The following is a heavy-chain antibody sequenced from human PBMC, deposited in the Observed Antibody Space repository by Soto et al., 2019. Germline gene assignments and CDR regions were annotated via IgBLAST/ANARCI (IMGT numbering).Heavy chain of an antibody. CDR3: ARDRGPGSSGWYNFDY. J-gene: IGHJ4*02. Sequence: PGGSLRLSCAASGFTFSSYAMHWVRQAPGKGLEWVAVISYDGSNKYYADSVKGRFTISRDNSKNTLSLQMNSLRAEDTALYYCARDRGPGSSGWYNFDYWGQGTLVTVSS. CDR1: GFTFSSYA. CDR2: ISYDGSNK. V-gene: IGHV3-30-3*01. D-gene: IGHD6-19*01.